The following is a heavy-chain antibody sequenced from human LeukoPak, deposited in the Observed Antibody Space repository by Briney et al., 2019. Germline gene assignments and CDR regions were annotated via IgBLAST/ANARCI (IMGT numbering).Heavy chain of an antibody. CDR1: GFTFSSYG. J-gene: IGHJ4*02. D-gene: IGHD3-10*01. CDR2: IWYDGSNK. V-gene: IGHV3-33*01. CDR3: ARVGGSGSYLAY. Sequence: GGSLRLSCAASGFTFSSYGMHWVRQAPGKGLEWVAAIWYDGSNKYYADSVKGRFTISRDNAKNTLYLQMNSLRAEDTAVYYCARVGGSGSYLAYWGQGTLVTVSS.